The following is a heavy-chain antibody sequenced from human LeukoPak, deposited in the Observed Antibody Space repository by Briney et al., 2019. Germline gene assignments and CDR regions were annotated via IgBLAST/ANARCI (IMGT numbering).Heavy chain of an antibody. D-gene: IGHD3-10*01. Sequence: GGSLRLSCSASGFTFSNYAMHWVRQAPGKGLDSVSGVSDNGGVTYYADSVRGRFIISRDNSNNRLFLQMRSLRAEDTAVYYCVKDWRFYYGSGTYFDDWGQGTLVTVSS. CDR3: VKDWRFYYGSGTYFDD. CDR1: GFTFSNYA. CDR2: VSDNGGVT. V-gene: IGHV3-64D*06. J-gene: IGHJ4*02.